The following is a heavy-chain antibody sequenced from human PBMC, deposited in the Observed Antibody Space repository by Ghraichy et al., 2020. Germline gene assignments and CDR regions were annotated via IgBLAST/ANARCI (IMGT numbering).Heavy chain of an antibody. J-gene: IGHJ4*02. Sequence: SGPTLVKPTQTLTLTCTFSGFSLSTNGMGVGWIRQPPGKALEWLALIYWDDDKRYSPSLKSRLTITKDTSRNQVVLTMTNMDPVDTATYYCAHRPYYGLFDSWGQGTLVTVSS. CDR1: GFSLSTNGMG. V-gene: IGHV2-5*02. CDR2: IYWDDDK. CDR3: AHRPYYGLFDS. D-gene: IGHD3-10*01.